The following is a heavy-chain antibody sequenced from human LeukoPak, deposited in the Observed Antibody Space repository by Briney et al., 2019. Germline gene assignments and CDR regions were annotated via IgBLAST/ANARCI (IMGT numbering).Heavy chain of an antibody. CDR2: IKHDGSEK. CDR1: GFSFSSYW. V-gene: IGHV3-7*03. Sequence: GGSLRLSCAASGFSFSSYWMSWVRQAPGKGLEWVANIKHDGSEKYYVDSVKGRFTISRDNTKKSLYLQMNSLGAEDTAVYYCAKEGIGFDYWGQGTLVTVSS. CDR3: AKEGIGFDY. J-gene: IGHJ4*02. D-gene: IGHD6-13*01.